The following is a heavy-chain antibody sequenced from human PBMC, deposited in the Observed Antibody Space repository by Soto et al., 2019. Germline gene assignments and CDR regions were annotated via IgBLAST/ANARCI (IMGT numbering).Heavy chain of an antibody. V-gene: IGHV3-23*01. Sequence: EVQLLESGGALVQPGGSLRLSCAASGFSFKNYALSWVRQAPGKGLEWVSTFSAGSRAYYAASVQGRFTIARDSSQNTVHLQISNLRPEDTAVYYCAKESLPEHYGDTLFDYWGQGTRVTVSS. J-gene: IGHJ4*02. CDR1: GFSFKNYA. CDR2: FSAGSRA. D-gene: IGHD4-17*01. CDR3: AKESLPEHYGDTLFDY.